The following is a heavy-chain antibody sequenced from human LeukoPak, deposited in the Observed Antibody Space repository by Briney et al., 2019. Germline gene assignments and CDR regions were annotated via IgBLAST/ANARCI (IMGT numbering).Heavy chain of an antibody. CDR3: ARRMIMVRDAFDR. J-gene: IGHJ3*02. V-gene: IGHV4-39*07. CDR2: IYNIRTT. Sequence: SETLSLTCNVSGGSVTSNNFHWGWIRQPPGKGLEWIGIIYNIRTTSYSPSLKSRVTISVDTSKNQFSLKMTSMTAADTAMYFCARRMIMVRDAFDRWGPGTVVTVSS. D-gene: IGHD3-10*01. CDR1: GGSVTSNNFH.